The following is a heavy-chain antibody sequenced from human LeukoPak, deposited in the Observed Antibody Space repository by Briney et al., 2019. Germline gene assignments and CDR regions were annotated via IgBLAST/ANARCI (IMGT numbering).Heavy chain of an antibody. D-gene: IGHD5-12*01. Sequence: GGSLRLSCAASGFTFNTFWMSWVRQAPGKGLERVANIKHDGSEKYYVDSVKGRFTISRDNAKNSLYLQMSSLRADDTAVYYCARVEASGYDYGAFDYWGQGTLVTVSS. CDR2: IKHDGSEK. CDR3: ARVEASGYDYGAFDY. J-gene: IGHJ4*02. CDR1: GFTFNTFW. V-gene: IGHV3-7*01.